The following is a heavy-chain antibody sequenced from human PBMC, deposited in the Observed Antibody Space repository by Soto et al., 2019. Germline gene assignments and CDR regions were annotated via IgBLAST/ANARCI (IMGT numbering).Heavy chain of an antibody. J-gene: IGHJ5*02. D-gene: IGHD2-21*01. CDR1: GFTFNTYD. Sequence: VQLVESGGGLVKPGGSLRLSCAASGFTFNTYDMNWVRQAPGKGLEWVSSITTSSAYIYYADSLKGRITISRDNAKNSLFLQMNSLRAEDTAVYYCVRSGTARLLRHSWFDTWGQGTGVTVSS. CDR3: VRSGTARLLRHSWFDT. V-gene: IGHV3-21*01. CDR2: ITTSSAYI.